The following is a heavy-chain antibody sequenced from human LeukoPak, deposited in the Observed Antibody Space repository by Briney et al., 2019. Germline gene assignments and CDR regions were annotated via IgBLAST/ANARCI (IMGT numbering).Heavy chain of an antibody. V-gene: IGHV4-4*07. Sequence: SETLSLTCTVSGGAISTYYWSWNRQPAGRGLEWIGRIYSSGRTNHNPSLTSRVTLSVDTSKNQFSLRLSSVTAADTAVYYCARFVGAVAGRNYYYYYYMDVWGKGTTLTVSS. CDR3: ARFVGAVAGRNYYYYYYMDV. CDR2: IYSSGRT. J-gene: IGHJ6*03. D-gene: IGHD6-19*01. CDR1: GGAISTYY.